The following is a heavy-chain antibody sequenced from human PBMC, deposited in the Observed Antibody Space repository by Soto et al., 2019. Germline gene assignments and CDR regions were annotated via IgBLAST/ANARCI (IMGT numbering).Heavy chain of an antibody. CDR3: ARDHPYSGSYPVDY. CDR1: GFTFSDYY. V-gene: IGHV3-11*05. J-gene: IGHJ4*02. Sequence: QVQLVESGGGLVKPGGSPRLSCAASGFTFSDYYMSWIRQAPGKGLEWVSYISSSSSYTNYADSVKGRFTISRDNAKNSLYLQMNSLRAEDTAVYYCARDHPYSGSYPVDYWGQGTLVTVSS. D-gene: IGHD1-26*01. CDR2: ISSSSSYT.